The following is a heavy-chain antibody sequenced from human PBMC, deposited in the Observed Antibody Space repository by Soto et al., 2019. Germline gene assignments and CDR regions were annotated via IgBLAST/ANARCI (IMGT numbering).Heavy chain of an antibody. D-gene: IGHD2-15*01. CDR2: IYYSGNT. CDR1: GGSISSSRYY. Sequence: SETLSLTCTVSGGSISSSRYYWGWIRQPPGKGLEWIGGIYYSGNTYYNPSLKSRVTISVDTSENQFSLKLSSVTAADTAVYYCARIPLVVGATGYFDYWGQGTLVTVSS. V-gene: IGHV4-39*01. CDR3: ARIPLVVGATGYFDY. J-gene: IGHJ4*02.